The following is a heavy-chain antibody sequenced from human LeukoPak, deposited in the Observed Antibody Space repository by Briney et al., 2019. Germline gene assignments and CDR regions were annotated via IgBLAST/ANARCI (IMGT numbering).Heavy chain of an antibody. CDR2: IYYSGST. CDR3: ARGDTMIVVSFDY. Sequence: PSETLSLTCTVSGGSFSSTSYYWGWIRQPPGKGLEWIGSIYYSGSTYYNPSLKSRVTISVDTSKNQFSLKLSSVTAADTAVYYCARGDTMIVVSFDYWGQGTLVTVSS. CDR1: GGSFSSTSYY. D-gene: IGHD3-22*01. V-gene: IGHV4-39*01. J-gene: IGHJ4*02.